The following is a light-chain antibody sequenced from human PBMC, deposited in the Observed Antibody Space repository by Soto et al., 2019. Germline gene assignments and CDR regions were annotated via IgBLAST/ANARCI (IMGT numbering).Light chain of an antibody. CDR2: GAS. CDR1: QSVSSN. J-gene: IGKJ2*01. Sequence: EIVMTQSPGTLSVSPGEGATLSCRASQSVSSNLAWYQQKPGQAPMLLLYGASTRATGIPARFNGSGSGTEFTLTISSLQSEDFAGYYCQHYNNWPLFGLGPKLEIK. V-gene: IGKV3-15*01. CDR3: QHYNNWPL.